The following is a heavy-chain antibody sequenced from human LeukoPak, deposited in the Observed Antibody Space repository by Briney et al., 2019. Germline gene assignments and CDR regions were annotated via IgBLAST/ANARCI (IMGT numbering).Heavy chain of an antibody. CDR3: AKDVKMFRGPMIMRHFDY. V-gene: IGHV3-30*18. CDR1: GFTFTTYG. J-gene: IGHJ4*02. CDR2: ISFDGSEK. Sequence: PGGSLRLSCAASGFTFTTYGMHWVRQAPGKGLEWVALISFDGSEKYYAESVKGRFTISRDNSKNTLYLQMNSVRVEGTAVYFCAKDVKMFRGPMIMRHFDYWGQGTLVTVSS. D-gene: IGHD3-10*01.